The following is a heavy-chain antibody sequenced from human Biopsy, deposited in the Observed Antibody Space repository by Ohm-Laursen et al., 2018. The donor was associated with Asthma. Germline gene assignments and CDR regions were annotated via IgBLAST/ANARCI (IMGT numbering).Heavy chain of an antibody. V-gene: IGHV3-23*01. CDR2: ISGNSGIT. Sequence: SLRLSCAAPGFTFRAHAMSWVRQAPGKGLEWASTISGNSGITYYADSVKGRFTISRDNSQNTLYLHMDSLSAEDTAVYYCAKDRSGTWYGFDYWGQGTLVTVSS. CDR1: GFTFRAHA. J-gene: IGHJ4*02. CDR3: AKDRSGTWYGFDY. D-gene: IGHD6-13*01.